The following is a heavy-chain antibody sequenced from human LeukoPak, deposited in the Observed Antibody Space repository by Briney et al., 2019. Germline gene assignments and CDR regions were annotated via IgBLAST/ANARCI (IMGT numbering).Heavy chain of an antibody. Sequence: GGSLRLSCAASGFTFSSYGMYWVRQAPGKGLEWVAVIWYDGSNKYYGDSVKGRLTISRDNSENTVYLQMNSLRAEDTAVYYCARWGEGSRLDHWGQGTLVTVSS. CDR3: ARWGEGSRLDH. D-gene: IGHD6-13*01. J-gene: IGHJ4*02. CDR2: IWYDGSNK. V-gene: IGHV3-33*01. CDR1: GFTFSSYG.